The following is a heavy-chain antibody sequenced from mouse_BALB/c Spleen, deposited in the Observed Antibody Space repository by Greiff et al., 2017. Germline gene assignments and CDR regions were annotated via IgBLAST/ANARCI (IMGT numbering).Heavy chain of an antibody. CDR1: GYTFSSYW. D-gene: IGHD3-3*01. CDR2: ILPGSGST. V-gene: IGHV1-9*01. J-gene: IGHJ4*01. CDR3: ARDGTLYAMDY. Sequence: QVQLQQSGAELMKPGASVKISCKATGYTFSSYWIEWVKQRPGHGLEWIGEILPGSGSTNYNEKFKGKATFTADTSSNTAYMQLSSLTSEDSAVYYCARDGTLYAMDYWGQGTSVTVSS.